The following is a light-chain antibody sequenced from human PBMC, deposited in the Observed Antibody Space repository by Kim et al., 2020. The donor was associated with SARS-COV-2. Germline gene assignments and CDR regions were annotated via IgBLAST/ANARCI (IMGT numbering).Light chain of an antibody. Sequence: SESVGDRVTITCRASQSISSYLNWYQQKPGKARKLLIYAASSWQSGIPSRFSGRGSGTDFTLTISSLQPEDFATYYCQQSYSTPRTFGQGTKLEI. CDR2: AAS. V-gene: IGKV1-39*01. CDR3: QQSYSTPRT. J-gene: IGKJ2*01. CDR1: QSISSY.